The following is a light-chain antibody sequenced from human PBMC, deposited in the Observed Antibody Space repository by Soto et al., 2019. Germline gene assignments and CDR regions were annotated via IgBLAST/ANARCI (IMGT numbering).Light chain of an antibody. CDR3: HQYNSLYT. J-gene: IGKJ2*01. CDR2: KAS. CDR1: QSISSW. V-gene: IGKV1-5*03. Sequence: DIQMTQSPSTLSASVGDRVTITCRASQSISSWLAWYQQKPGKAPKLLIYKASSLESGAPSRFSGSGSGTEFTLTISSLQPDDFATYYCHQYNSLYTFGQGTKLEIK.